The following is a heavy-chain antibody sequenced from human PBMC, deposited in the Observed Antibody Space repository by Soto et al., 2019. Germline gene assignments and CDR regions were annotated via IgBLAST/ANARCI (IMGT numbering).Heavy chain of an antibody. CDR1: GFTFSDNL. D-gene: IGHD2-2*02. J-gene: IGHJ3*01. Sequence: QVQLVQSGAELKKPGASVNISCTASGFTFSDNLINWVRQVPGQGLEWMGWLNPDTGNTRYSETLQGRVTISRHPSASIAYLELSGQENEDPALYFCARDIPSVGPRANDAFDVWGQGTMITVSS. CDR3: ARDIPSVGPRANDAFDV. CDR2: LNPDTGNT. V-gene: IGHV1-3*01.